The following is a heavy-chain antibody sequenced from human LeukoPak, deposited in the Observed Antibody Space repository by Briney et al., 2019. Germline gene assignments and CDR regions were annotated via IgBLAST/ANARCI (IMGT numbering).Heavy chain of an antibody. J-gene: IGHJ5*02. D-gene: IGHD3-9*01. CDR3: ARVTYCDILTGYQNWFDP. CDR1: GYTFTSYG. Sequence: GASVKVSCKASGYTFTSYGISWVRQAPGQGLEWMGWISAYNGNTNYAQKLQGRVTMTTDTYTSTAYMELRSLRSDDTAVYYCARVTYCDILTGYQNWFDPWGQGTLVTVSS. CDR2: ISAYNGNT. V-gene: IGHV1-18*01.